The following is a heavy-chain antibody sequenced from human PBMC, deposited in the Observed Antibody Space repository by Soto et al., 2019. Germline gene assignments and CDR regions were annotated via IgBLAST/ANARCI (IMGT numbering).Heavy chain of an antibody. Sequence: SETLSLTCAVYGGSFSGYYWSWIRQPPGKGREWIGEINHSGSTNYNPSLKSRVTISVDTSKNQFSLKLSSVTAADTAVYYCAREGTYYDSSGYYQIYNWFDPWGQGTLVTVS. J-gene: IGHJ5*02. CDR1: GGSFSGYY. V-gene: IGHV4-34*01. D-gene: IGHD3-22*01. CDR2: INHSGST. CDR3: AREGTYYDSSGYYQIYNWFDP.